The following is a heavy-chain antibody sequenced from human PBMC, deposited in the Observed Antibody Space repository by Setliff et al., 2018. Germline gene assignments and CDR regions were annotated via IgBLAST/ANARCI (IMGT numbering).Heavy chain of an antibody. D-gene: IGHD3-10*01. CDR2: INHSGTT. CDR1: GLSLSSTTYY. J-gene: IGHJ4*02. Sequence: SETLSLTCTVSGLSLSSTTYYWGWVRQSPGKGLDWIGEINHSGTTNYNPSLKGRVTLSVDTTKNQFSLKLTSMTAADTAVYFCARHLLVQGTYHFDYWGQGSPVTVSS. CDR3: ARHLLVQGTYHFDY. V-gene: IGHV4-39*01.